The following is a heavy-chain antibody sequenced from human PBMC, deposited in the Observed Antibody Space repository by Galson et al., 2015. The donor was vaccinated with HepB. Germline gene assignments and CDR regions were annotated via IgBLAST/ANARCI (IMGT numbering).Heavy chain of an antibody. CDR3: AKPRHRLRLGEFSS. V-gene: IGHV4-39*02. D-gene: IGHD3-16*01. J-gene: IGHJ5*02. Sequence: SETLSLTCTVSGGSIGMSSYYWGWIRQPPGKGLEWMGAIYFSWTTYYNPSLKGRLTISVDTTKNHFSLRLLSVTAADTAVYYCAKPRHRLRLGEFSSWGQGLMVTASA. CDR1: GGSIGMSSYY. CDR2: IYFSWTT.